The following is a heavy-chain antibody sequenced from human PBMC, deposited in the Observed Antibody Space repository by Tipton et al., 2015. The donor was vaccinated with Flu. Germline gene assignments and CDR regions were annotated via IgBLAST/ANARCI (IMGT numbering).Heavy chain of an antibody. Sequence: GLVKPSETLSLTCTVSGGSIGNYYWNWIRQPPGKGLEWIGYIYNSEYTKYSPSLKSRVTISVDTSKKQFSLQLRSVTAADTAVYYCARRDYSNYVSVPKNWFDSWGQGILVTVSS. V-gene: IGHV4-4*09. CDR3: ARRDYSNYVSVPKNWFDS. J-gene: IGHJ5*01. CDR1: GGSIGNYY. CDR2: IYNSEYT. D-gene: IGHD4-11*01.